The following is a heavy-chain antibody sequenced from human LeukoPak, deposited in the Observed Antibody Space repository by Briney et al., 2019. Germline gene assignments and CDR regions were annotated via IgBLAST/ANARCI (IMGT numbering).Heavy chain of an antibody. Sequence: GGSLRLSCAASGFTFTNYAMSWVRQAPGKGLERVSLIGGSGNNIYYAESVKGRFTISRDNSKNTLYLQMNSLRAEDTAVYYCTRGSTSTWYDYWGQGILVTVSS. V-gene: IGHV3-23*01. CDR3: TRGSTSTWYDY. D-gene: IGHD6-13*01. CDR2: IGGSGNNI. J-gene: IGHJ4*02. CDR1: GFTFTNYA.